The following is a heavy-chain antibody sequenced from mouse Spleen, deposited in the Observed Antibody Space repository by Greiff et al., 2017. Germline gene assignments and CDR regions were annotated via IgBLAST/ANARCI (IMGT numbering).Heavy chain of an antibody. CDR3: ARSYGNSAWFAY. CDR2: ISYSGST. CDR1: GYSITSDYA. Sequence: EVKLMESGPGLVKPSQSLSLTCTVTGYSITSDYAWNWIRQFPGNKLEWMGYISYSGSTSYNPSLKSRISITRDTSKNQFFLQLNSVTTEDTATYYCARSYGNSAWFAYWGQGTLVTVSA. V-gene: IGHV3-2*02. D-gene: IGHD2-1*01. J-gene: IGHJ3*01.